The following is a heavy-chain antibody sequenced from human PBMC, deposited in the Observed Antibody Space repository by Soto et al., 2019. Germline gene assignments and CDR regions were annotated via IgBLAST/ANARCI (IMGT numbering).Heavy chain of an antibody. D-gene: IGHD2-8*01. Sequence: GSGPTLVNPTQTLTLTCTFSGFSLSTSGVCVSWIRQPPGNALEWLALIDWDDDKYYSTSLKTRLTISKDTSKNQVVLTMTNMDPVDTATYYCARTSHCTNGVCYRGYWFDPWGQGTLVTSPQ. J-gene: IGHJ5*02. CDR1: GFSLSTSGVC. CDR2: IDWDDDK. CDR3: ARTSHCTNGVCYRGYWFDP. V-gene: IGHV2-70*01.